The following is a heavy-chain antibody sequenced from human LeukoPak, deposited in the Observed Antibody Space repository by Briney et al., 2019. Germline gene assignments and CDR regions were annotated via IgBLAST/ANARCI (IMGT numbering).Heavy chain of an antibody. J-gene: IGHJ4*02. D-gene: IGHD3-10*01. CDR1: GFTITNNW. CDR2: IKMDERSA. Sequence: GGSLRLSCTVSGFTITNNWMYWVRQAPGRGLVWVSLIKMDERSAVYADSVKGRFIISRDNAKNTVYLQMNSLRADDTAVYYCATVFKGSSLQDYWGQGTLVTVSS. V-gene: IGHV3-74*03. CDR3: ATVFKGSSLQDY.